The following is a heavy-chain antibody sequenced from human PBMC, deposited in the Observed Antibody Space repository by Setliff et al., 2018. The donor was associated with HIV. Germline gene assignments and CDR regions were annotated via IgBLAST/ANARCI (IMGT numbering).Heavy chain of an antibody. CDR1: GGSISTYY. D-gene: IGHD1-1*01. V-gene: IGHV4-59*01. CDR3: ARQGQLGSE. J-gene: IGHJ4*02. CDR2: IYYTGRT. Sequence: ASETLSLTCTVSGGSISTYYWSWIRQAPGRGLEWIGYIYYTGRTNYNPSLKSRVTMSLDSSKKQFSLKLSSVTAADTAVYFCARQGQLGSEWGQGTLVTVSS.